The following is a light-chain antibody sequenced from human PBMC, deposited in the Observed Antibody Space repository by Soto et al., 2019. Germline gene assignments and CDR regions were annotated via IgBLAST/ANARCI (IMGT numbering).Light chain of an antibody. J-gene: IGKJ1*01. V-gene: IGKV1D-12*01. CDR1: QAISTW. Sequence: DIQMTQSPSSVSASVGDRVTITCRASQAISTWLAWYQQKPGKAPKLLIYAASNLQTGVPSRFSCSGSGTDFNHTISSLQPEDFATYYCQQANSFPRTFGQGTKVEIK. CDR3: QQANSFPRT. CDR2: AAS.